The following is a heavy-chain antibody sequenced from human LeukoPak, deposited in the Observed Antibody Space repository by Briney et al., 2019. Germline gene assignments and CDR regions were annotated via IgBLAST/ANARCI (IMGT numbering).Heavy chain of an antibody. D-gene: IGHD2-2*01. CDR2: FDPEDGET. CDR1: GCTLTELS. V-gene: IGHV1-24*01. J-gene: IGHJ3*02. Sequence: ASVKVSCKVSGCTLTELSMHWVRQAPGKGLEWMGGFDPEDGETIYAQKFQGRVTMNEETSTDTAYMELSSLRSEDTAVYYCATFNIVVVPAVDDAFDIWGQGTMVTVSS. CDR3: ATFNIVVVPAVDDAFDI.